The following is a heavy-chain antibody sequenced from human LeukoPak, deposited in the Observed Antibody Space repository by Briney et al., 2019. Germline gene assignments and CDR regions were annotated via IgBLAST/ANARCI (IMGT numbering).Heavy chain of an antibody. Sequence: GGSLRLSCAASGFTSSNYAMSWVRQAPGKGLEWVSAISGSGDTTTYADSVKGRFTISRDNSKNTLYLQMNSLRAEDTAVYYCAKDDSPFSDYMDVWGKGTTVIISS. D-gene: IGHD3-10*01. CDR1: GFTSSNYA. V-gene: IGHV3-23*01. J-gene: IGHJ6*03. CDR3: AKDDSPFSDYMDV. CDR2: ISGSGDTT.